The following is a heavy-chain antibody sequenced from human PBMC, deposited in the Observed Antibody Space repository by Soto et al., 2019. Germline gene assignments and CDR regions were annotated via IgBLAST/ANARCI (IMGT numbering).Heavy chain of an antibody. CDR2: FDPEDGET. CDR1: GYTLTELS. D-gene: IGHD3-9*01. CDR3: AVVALRYFGGWFDP. Sequence: QVQLVHSGAEVKKPGASVKVSCKVSGYTLTELSMHWVRQAPGKGLEWMGGFDPEDGETIYAKKFQGRLTMTEDTSTDTAYMELSSLRSEDTAVYYCAVVALRYFGGWFDPWGQGTLVTVSS. V-gene: IGHV1-24*01. J-gene: IGHJ5*02.